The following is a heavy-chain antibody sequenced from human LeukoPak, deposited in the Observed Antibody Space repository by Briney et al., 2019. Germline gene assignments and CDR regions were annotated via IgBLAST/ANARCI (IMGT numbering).Heavy chain of an antibody. J-gene: IGHJ4*02. Sequence: GVSLRLSCAASGFTFSSYAMHWVRQAPGKGLEYVSAISNNGGTTYYANSVRGGFTISRDNSKNTLYLQMGSLRAEDKAVYYCARVNGSGSYYDYWGQGILVTVSS. D-gene: IGHD3-10*01. V-gene: IGHV3-64*01. CDR3: ARVNGSGSYYDY. CDR1: GFTFSSYA. CDR2: ISNNGGTT.